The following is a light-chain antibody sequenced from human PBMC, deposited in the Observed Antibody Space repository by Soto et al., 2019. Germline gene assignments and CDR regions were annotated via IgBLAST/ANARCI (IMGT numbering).Light chain of an antibody. V-gene: IGLV2-14*01. CDR2: EVS. Sequence: QSVLTQPASVSGSPGQSITISCTGTSSDVGGYNYVSCYQQHPGKAPKLMIYEVSNRPSGVSIRFSGSKSGNTASLTISGLQAEDEADYDCSSYTSSSTLYGFGTGTKVTVL. J-gene: IGLJ1*01. CDR1: SSDVGGYNY. CDR3: SSYTSSSTLYG.